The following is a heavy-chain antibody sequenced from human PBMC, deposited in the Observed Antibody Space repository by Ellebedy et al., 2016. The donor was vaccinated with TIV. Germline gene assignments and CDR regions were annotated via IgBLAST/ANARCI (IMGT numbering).Heavy chain of an antibody. CDR1: GFSFSTYA. Sequence: GGSLRLSCAASGFSFSTYAMHWVRQIPGKGLEWVAVKSFAQSDEYYADSPKGRFTISRDNAKNTLYLHMNSLRSEDTALYYCARPHNSYGYLYFLDLWGQGTLVTVSS. CDR3: ARPHNSYGYLYFLDL. J-gene: IGHJ4*02. V-gene: IGHV3-30*04. D-gene: IGHD5-18*01. CDR2: KSFAQSDE.